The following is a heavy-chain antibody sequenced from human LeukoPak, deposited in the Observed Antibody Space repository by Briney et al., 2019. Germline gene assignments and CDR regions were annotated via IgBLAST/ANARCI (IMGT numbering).Heavy chain of an antibody. CDR1: XFTFSSYG. D-gene: IGHD5-18*01. J-gene: IGHJ3*02. Sequence: LXXXASXFTFSSYGMHWVRQAPGXGXEXVAXISYDGSNKYYADSVKGRFTISRDNSKNTLYLQMNSLRAEDTAVYYCARGLSAAMVDAFDIWGQGTMVTVSS. CDR2: ISYDGSNK. V-gene: IGHV3-30*03. CDR3: ARGLSAAMVDAFDI.